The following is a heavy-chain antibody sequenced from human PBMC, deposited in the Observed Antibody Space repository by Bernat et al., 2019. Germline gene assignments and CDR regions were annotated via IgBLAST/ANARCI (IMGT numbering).Heavy chain of an antibody. V-gene: IGHV3-53*05. D-gene: IGHD6-19*01. J-gene: IGHJ4*02. CDR1: GFTVSSNY. CDR3: AREKQWLVIGLQGYFDY. CDR2: IYGGGST. Sequence: EVQLVETGGGLVQPGGSLRLSCAASGFTVSSNYMSWVRQAPGKGLEWVSLIYGGGSTYYADSVKGRFTISRDNSKNTLYLQMNSLRAEDTAVYYCAREKQWLVIGLQGYFDYWGQGTLVTVSS.